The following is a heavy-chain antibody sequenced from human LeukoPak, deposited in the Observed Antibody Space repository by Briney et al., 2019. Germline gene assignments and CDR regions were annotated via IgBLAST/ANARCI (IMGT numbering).Heavy chain of an antibody. Sequence: GGSLRLSCAASGFTFSSYSMNWVRQAPGKGLEWVSSISSSSSYIYYADSVKGRFTISRDNAKNSLYLQLNSLRAEDTAVYYCARDLTYCGGDCYLAEYFQHWGQGTLVTVSS. V-gene: IGHV3-21*01. CDR1: GFTFSSYS. CDR2: ISSSSSYI. CDR3: ARDLTYCGGDCYLAEYFQH. D-gene: IGHD2-21*02. J-gene: IGHJ1*01.